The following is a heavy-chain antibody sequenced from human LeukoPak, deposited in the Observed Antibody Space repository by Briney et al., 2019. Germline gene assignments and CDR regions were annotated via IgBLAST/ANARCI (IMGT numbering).Heavy chain of an antibody. V-gene: IGHV3-7*01. CDR2: IRQDGSEK. CDR3: ARSLGYCSGGSCFPFDY. D-gene: IGHD2-15*01. Sequence: PGGSLRLSCAASGFTLSSNWMSWVRQAPGKGLEWVANIRQDGSEKYYVDSVKGRFTISRDNAKNSLYLQMNSLRAEDTAVYYCARSLGYCSGGSCFPFDYWGQGTLVTVSS. J-gene: IGHJ4*02. CDR1: GFTLSSNW.